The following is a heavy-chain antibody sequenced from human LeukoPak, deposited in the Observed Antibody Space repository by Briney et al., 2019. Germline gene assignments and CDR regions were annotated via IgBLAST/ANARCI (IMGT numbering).Heavy chain of an antibody. CDR2: ISGSGGGT. CDR3: ARVGAGASYYYYGMDV. Sequence: GGSLRLSCAASGFTFSSYAMSWVCQAPGKGLEWVSGISGSGGGTYYADSVKGRLIIYRDNSKNTLYLQMNSLRAEDTAIFYCARVGAGASYYYYGMDVWGQGTTVTVSS. V-gene: IGHV3-23*01. J-gene: IGHJ6*02. D-gene: IGHD1-26*01. CDR1: GFTFSSYA.